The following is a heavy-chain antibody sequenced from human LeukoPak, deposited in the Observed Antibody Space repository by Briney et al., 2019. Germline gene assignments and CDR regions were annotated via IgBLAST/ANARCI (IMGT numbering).Heavy chain of an antibody. D-gene: IGHD6-13*01. J-gene: IGHJ5*02. CDR2: INHSGST. V-gene: IGHV4-34*01. CDR1: GGSFSGYY. Sequence: SETLSLTCAVYGGSFSGYYWSWIRQPPGKGLEWIGEINHSGSTNYNPSLKSRVTISVDTSKNQFSLKLSSVTAADTAVYYCARRQYSSSWYGWFDPWGQGTLVTVSS. CDR3: ARRQYSSSWYGWFDP.